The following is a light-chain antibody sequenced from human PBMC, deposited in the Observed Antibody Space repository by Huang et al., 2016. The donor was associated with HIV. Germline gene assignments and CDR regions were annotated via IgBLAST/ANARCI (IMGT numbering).Light chain of an antibody. Sequence: EIVLTQSPGTLSLSPGERATLSCRASPSLGSSSLAWYQQKAGQAPRLLMYGSSSRATGIPDMFRGSGSGTDFTLSISRLEPEDFAVYYCQQYDSSPVTFGGGTKVEIK. CDR1: PSLGSSS. CDR3: QQYDSSPVT. CDR2: GSS. J-gene: IGKJ4*01. V-gene: IGKV3-20*01.